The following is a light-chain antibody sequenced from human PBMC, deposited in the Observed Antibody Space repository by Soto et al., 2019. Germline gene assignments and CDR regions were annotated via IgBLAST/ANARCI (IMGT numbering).Light chain of an antibody. Sequence: QSALTQPASVSGSLGQSITISCTGTSSDLGGYNYVSWYQQHPGKAPRLVIYEVTNRPSGVSNRFSGSKSGNTASLTISGLQAEDEADYSCNSFTDSSLYVFGTGTKLTVL. V-gene: IGLV2-14*01. CDR1: SSDLGGYNY. J-gene: IGLJ1*01. CDR2: EVT. CDR3: NSFTDSSLYV.